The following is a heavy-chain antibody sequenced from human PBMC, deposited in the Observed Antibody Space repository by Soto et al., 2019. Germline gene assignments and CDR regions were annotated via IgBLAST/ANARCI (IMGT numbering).Heavy chain of an antibody. Sequence: QVHLVESGGGVVQPGTSLRLSCAASGFSFSIFGMHWVRQAPGKGLEWVAGIWYDGSNKYYADSVKGRFSISRDNSKETLYMQMNSLRAEDAAVYYCARDGRDEDGGDRGGFGCWGQGTLVTVSS. J-gene: IGHJ4*02. CDR2: IWYDGSNK. CDR1: GFSFSIFG. D-gene: IGHD2-21*02. CDR3: ARDGRDEDGGDRGGFGC. V-gene: IGHV3-33*01.